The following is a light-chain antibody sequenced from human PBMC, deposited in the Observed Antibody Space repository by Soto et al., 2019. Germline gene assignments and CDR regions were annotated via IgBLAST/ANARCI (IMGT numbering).Light chain of an antibody. Sequence: ELTQPPSVSVSPGQTARITCSGDVLPKQYAYWYQQKPGQAPLLVIYKDSERPSGIPERFSGSSSGTIVTLTISGVQAEDEADYYCQSADSSGTYDVVFGGGTKLTVL. CDR2: KDS. CDR1: VLPKQY. V-gene: IGLV3-25*03. CDR3: QSADSSGTYDVV. J-gene: IGLJ2*01.